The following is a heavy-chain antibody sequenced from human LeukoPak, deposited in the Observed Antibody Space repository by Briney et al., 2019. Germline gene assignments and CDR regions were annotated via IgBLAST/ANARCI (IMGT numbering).Heavy chain of an antibody. CDR1: GFTFSSYS. D-gene: IGHD3-22*01. J-gene: IGHJ4*02. CDR2: ISSSSSYI. Sequence: GGSLRLSCAASGFTFSSYSMNWVRQAPGKGLEWVSSISSSSSYIYYADSVKGRFTISRDNAKNSLYLQMNSLRAEDTAEYYCARVRRGGSYYDSSGYLAYWGQGTLVTVSS. V-gene: IGHV3-21*01. CDR3: ARVRRGGSYYDSSGYLAY.